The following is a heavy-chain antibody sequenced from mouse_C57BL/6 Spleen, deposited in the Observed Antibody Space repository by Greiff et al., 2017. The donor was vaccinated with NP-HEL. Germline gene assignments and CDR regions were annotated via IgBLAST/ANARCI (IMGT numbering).Heavy chain of an antibody. J-gene: IGHJ3*01. CDR1: GYTFTSYW. V-gene: IGHV1-52*01. Sequence: VQLQESGAELVRPGSSVKLSCKASGYTFTSYWMHWVKQRPIQGLEWIGNIDPSDSETHYNQKFKDKATLTVDKSSSTAYMQLSSLTSEDSAVYYCAGGDGYYSFAYWGQGTLVTVSA. CDR3: AGGDGYYSFAY. D-gene: IGHD2-3*01. CDR2: IDPSDSET.